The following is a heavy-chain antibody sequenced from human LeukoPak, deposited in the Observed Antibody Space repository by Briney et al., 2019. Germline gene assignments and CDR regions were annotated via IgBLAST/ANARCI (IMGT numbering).Heavy chain of an antibody. J-gene: IGHJ5*02. CDR2: ISSSSSYI. CDR3: AKDPSGSYFPNWFDR. D-gene: IGHD1-26*01. Sequence: PGGSLRLSCAASGFTFSDYYMSWIRQAPGKGLEWVSYISSSSSYIYYADSVKGRFTISRDNSKNTLYLQMNSLRAEDTAIYNCAKDPSGSYFPNWFDRWGQGTLVTVSS. CDR1: GFTFSDYY. V-gene: IGHV3-11*05.